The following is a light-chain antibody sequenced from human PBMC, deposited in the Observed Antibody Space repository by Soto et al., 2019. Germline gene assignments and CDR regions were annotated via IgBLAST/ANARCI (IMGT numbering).Light chain of an antibody. CDR3: QSYDSSRSGVV. CDR1: SSNIGAGYY. V-gene: IGLV1-40*01. CDR2: GNS. Sequence: QSVLTQPPSVSGAPGQRVTISCTGSSSNIGAGYYVHWYQQLPGTAPKLLIYGNSNRPSGVPDRFSGSKSGTSASLAITGLQAEDEADYYCQSYDSSRSGVVFGGGTKVTVL. J-gene: IGLJ2*01.